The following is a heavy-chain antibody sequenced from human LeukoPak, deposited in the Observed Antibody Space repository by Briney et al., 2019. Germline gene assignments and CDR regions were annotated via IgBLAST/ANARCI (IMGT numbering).Heavy chain of an antibody. CDR1: GFTFSNAW. CDR2: IKQDGGEK. Sequence: GGSLRLSCAASGFTFSNAWMSWVRQAPGKGLEWVANIKQDGGEKFYVDSVKGRFTISRDNAKNSLYLQMNYLRAEDTAVYYCAREDHSNYNYWGQGTLVTVSS. D-gene: IGHD4-11*01. J-gene: IGHJ4*02. CDR3: AREDHSNYNY. V-gene: IGHV3-7*01.